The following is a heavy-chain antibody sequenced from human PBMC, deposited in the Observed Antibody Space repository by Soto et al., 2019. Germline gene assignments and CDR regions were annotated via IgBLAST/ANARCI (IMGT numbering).Heavy chain of an antibody. CDR3: ARETPLDIVVVPAAIKNAFDI. CDR1: GYTFTSYG. D-gene: IGHD2-2*01. J-gene: IGHJ3*02. CDR2: ISAYNGNK. Sequence: QVQLVQSGAEVKKPGASVKVSCKASGYTFTSYGISWVRQAPGQGLEWMGWISAYNGNKNYAQKLQGRVTMTTDTSTSTDYMKLKSLRSDDTAVYYCARETPLDIVVVPAAIKNAFDIWGKATMVTLSS. V-gene: IGHV1-18*01.